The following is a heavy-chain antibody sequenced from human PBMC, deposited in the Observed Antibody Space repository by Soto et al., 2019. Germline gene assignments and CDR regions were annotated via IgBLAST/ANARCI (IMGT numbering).Heavy chain of an antibody. J-gene: IGHJ4*02. Sequence: PGGSLRLSCAASGFTFSAYGMHWVRQAPGKGLEWVAVISYDGSNKYYADSVKGRFTTSRDNSKNTLYLQMSSLRPEDTAVYYCAKGFSYSVIDYWGQGILVTVSS. V-gene: IGHV3-30*18. CDR3: AKGFSYSVIDY. CDR2: ISYDGSNK. CDR1: GFTFSAYG. D-gene: IGHD5-18*01.